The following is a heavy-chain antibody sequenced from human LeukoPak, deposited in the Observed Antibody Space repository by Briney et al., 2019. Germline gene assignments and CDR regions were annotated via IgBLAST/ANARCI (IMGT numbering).Heavy chain of an antibody. V-gene: IGHV4-34*01. CDR1: GGSFSSYY. Sequence: PSETLSLTCAVYGGSFSSYYWSWIRQPPGKWLEWIGEINHSGSTNYNPSLKSRVTISVDTSKNQFSLKLSSVTAADTAVYYCARFSLYYYDSIGYFDYWGQGTLVTVSS. CDR3: ARFSLYYYDSIGYFDY. CDR2: INHSGST. J-gene: IGHJ4*02. D-gene: IGHD3-22*01.